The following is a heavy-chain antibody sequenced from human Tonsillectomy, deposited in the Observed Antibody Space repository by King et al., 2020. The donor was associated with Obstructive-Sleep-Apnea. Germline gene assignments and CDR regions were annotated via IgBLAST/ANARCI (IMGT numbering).Heavy chain of an antibody. D-gene: IGHD1-26*01. J-gene: IGHJ4*02. CDR1: GGSLSSGDYY. CDR2: IFYSGGT. CDR3: ATAAKREWELLPFDY. V-gene: IGHV4-30-4*01. Sequence: VQLQESGPGLVKPSQTLSLTCTVSGGSLSSGDYYWSWIRQPPGKGLEWIGVIFYSGGTFYNPSLKRRVTISVETSKNQFSLKLTSVTAADTAVYFFATAAKREWELLPFDYWGQGTLVTVSS.